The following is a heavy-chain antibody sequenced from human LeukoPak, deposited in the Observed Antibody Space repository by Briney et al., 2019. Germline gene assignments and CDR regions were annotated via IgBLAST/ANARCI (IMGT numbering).Heavy chain of an antibody. V-gene: IGHV5-51*01. Sequence: GESLKISCKGFGYSFTSYWIGWVRQMPGKGLEWMGIIYPGDSDTRYSPSFQGQVTISADKSISTAYLQWSSLKASETAMYYRAREAVADTGDYWAQGTLVTVSS. CDR3: AREAVADTGDY. D-gene: IGHD6-19*01. CDR2: IYPGDSDT. J-gene: IGHJ4*02. CDR1: GYSFTSYW.